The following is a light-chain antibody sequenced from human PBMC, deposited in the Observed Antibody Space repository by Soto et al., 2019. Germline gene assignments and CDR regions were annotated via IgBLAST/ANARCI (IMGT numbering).Light chain of an antibody. J-gene: IGKJ5*01. CDR1: LSVGSN. CDR3: HQYNNWPIS. Sequence: ELVMTQSPATLSVSPGERATLSCRASLSVGSNLAWYQQKPGQAPRLLINGASTRATGIPARFSGSGSGTEFTLTISSLHSEDFAVYYCHQYNNWPISFGQGTRLEIK. V-gene: IGKV3-15*01. CDR2: GAS.